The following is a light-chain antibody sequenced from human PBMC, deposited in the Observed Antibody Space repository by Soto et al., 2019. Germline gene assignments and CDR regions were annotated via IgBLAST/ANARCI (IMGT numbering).Light chain of an antibody. CDR2: VGS. V-gene: IGLV2-23*01. Sequence: QSALTQPASVSGSPGQSITISCTGTSSDVGNYNLVSWYQQHPGKAPKLMIYVGSKRPSGVSNRFSGSKSGNTASLTISGLQAEDEADYYCCSYAGSNTWVFGGGTKLTVL. CDR3: CSYAGSNTWV. J-gene: IGLJ3*02. CDR1: SSDVGNYNL.